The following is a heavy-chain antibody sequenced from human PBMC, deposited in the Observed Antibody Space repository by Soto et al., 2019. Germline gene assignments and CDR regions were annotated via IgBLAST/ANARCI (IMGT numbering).Heavy chain of an antibody. J-gene: IGHJ4*02. CDR2: ISTDGSVT. CDR3: ARAPYSSGWWGGDY. V-gene: IGHV3-74*01. D-gene: IGHD6-19*01. Sequence: EVQLVESGGGLVHPGGSLRLSCAASGLTFSSYWMHWVRQAPGKGLVWVSRISTDGSVTAYADSVKGRVTISRDNAKNTLYLQMNSLRTDDTAVYYCARAPYSSGWWGGDYWGQGTLVTVSS. CDR1: GLTFSSYW.